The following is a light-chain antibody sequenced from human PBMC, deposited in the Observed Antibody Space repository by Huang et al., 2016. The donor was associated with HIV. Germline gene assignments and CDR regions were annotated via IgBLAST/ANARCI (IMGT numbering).Light chain of an antibody. Sequence: ELVLTQSPATLSLSPGQRATLSCRASQSVSSYLAWYQQKPGQAPRLIILKRATGVPARFSGSGSGTDFTLTINRLEPEDFAVYYCQQHSNWPLLGQGTKLEI. J-gene: IGKJ2*01. CDR1: QSVSSY. V-gene: IGKV3-11*01. CDR3: QQHSNWPL.